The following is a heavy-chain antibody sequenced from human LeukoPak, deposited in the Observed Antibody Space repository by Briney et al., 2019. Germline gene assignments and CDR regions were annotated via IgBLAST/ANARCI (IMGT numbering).Heavy chain of an antibody. V-gene: IGHV3-48*03. Sequence: GGSLRLSCLASGFAFSAYEMNWVRQAPGRGLEWVSYISGSDATTYYADSVRGRFTIFRDNAKNSLYLQMNSLRAEDTALYYCTTLGYHLDSWGQGTLVTVSS. J-gene: IGHJ4*02. CDR1: GFAFSAYE. CDR2: ISGSDATT. CDR3: TTLGYHLDS. D-gene: IGHD3-22*01.